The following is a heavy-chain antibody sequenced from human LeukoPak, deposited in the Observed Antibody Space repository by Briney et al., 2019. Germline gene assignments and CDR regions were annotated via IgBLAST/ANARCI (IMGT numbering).Heavy chain of an antibody. Sequence: GGSLRLSCGASGFTFSSYWMNWVRQAPGKGLVWVSRIASDGSSTTYADSVKGRFSISRDNAKNTLYLQMNSLRVEDTAVYYCARGRPHGNDYWGQGTLVTVSS. CDR3: ARGRPHGNDY. J-gene: IGHJ4*02. D-gene: IGHD4-23*01. V-gene: IGHV3-74*01. CDR1: GFTFSSYW. CDR2: IASDGSST.